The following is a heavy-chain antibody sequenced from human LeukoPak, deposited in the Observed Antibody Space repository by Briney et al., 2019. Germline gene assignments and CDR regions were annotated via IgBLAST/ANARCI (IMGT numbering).Heavy chain of an antibody. CDR3: AREFCGNGVCYEFDY. J-gene: IGHJ4*02. V-gene: IGHV4-61*02. CDR1: GGSISSGGYY. Sequence: SETLSLTCTVSGGSISSGGYYWSWIRQPAGKGLEWIGRVYTSGTTNYNPSLTSRVTISVDTSKNQFSLKLSSVTAADTAVYYCAREFCGNGVCYEFDYWGQGTLVTVSS. CDR2: VYTSGTT. D-gene: IGHD2-8*01.